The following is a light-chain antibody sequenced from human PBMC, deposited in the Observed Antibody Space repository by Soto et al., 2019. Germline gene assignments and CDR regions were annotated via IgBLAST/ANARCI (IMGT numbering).Light chain of an antibody. CDR1: QTIGTW. V-gene: IGKV1-5*01. CDR3: HQYKSYLYA. CDR2: NAS. J-gene: IGKJ2*01. Sequence: DIQMTQSPSTLSATVGDRVTITCRASQTIGTWVAWYQHKPVQAPKFLIYNASSLETGVPSRVSGSGSGTEFTRTITNLQPEDFATYYWHQYKSYLYAFGQGTKLEI.